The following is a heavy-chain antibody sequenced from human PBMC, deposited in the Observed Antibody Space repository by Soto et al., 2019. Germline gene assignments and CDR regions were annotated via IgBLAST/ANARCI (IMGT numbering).Heavy chain of an antibody. Sequence: QVQLQQWGAGLLKPSETLSLTCGVYGESFSGYYCSWIRQPPGKGLEWIGEINHSGSTNYNPSLKSRVTISVDTSKNQFSLKLSSVTAADTAVYYCARGWTQLWFKYYFDFWCQGTLVTVSS. CDR1: GESFSGYY. CDR2: INHSGST. J-gene: IGHJ4*02. V-gene: IGHV4-34*01. CDR3: ARGWTQLWFKYYFDF. D-gene: IGHD5-18*01.